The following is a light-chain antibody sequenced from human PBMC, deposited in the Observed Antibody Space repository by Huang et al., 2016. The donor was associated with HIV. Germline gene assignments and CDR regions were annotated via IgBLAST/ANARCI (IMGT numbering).Light chain of an antibody. J-gene: IGKJ1*01. CDR1: QGIGSW. CDR2: SSS. V-gene: IGKV1D-12*01. Sequence: DIQMTQSPSSVSASIGDRVTITCRASQGIGSWLAWYQQKPGEAPKLLIYSSSTLESGVPSRFSGGGSGTDFTLTISSLQPEDFATYDCQQANTFPWTFGQGTKVEIK. CDR3: QQANTFPWT.